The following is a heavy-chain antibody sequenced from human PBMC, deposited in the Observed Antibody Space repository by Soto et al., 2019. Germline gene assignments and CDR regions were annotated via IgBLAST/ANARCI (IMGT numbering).Heavy chain of an antibody. CDR2: IYYSGST. CDR3: ARLFWPSNFDY. CDR1: GGSISSYY. Sequence: PSETLSLTCTVSGGSISSYYWSWIRQPPGKGLEWIGYIYYSGSTNYNPSLKSRVTISVDTSKNQFSLKLSSVTAADTAVYYCARLFWPSNFDYWGQGTLVTVSS. J-gene: IGHJ4*02. V-gene: IGHV4-59*08. D-gene: IGHD3-3*01.